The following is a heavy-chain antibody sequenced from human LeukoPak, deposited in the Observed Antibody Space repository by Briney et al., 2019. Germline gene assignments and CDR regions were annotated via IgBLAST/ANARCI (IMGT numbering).Heavy chain of an antibody. D-gene: IGHD2-15*01. CDR2: IYNSGST. CDR3: ARVRCSGGSCPYYYYYYYMDV. Sequence: SETLSLTCTVSGYSISSGYYWGWIRQAPGKGLEWIGSIYNSGSTYYNPSLKSRVTISVDMSKNQFSLKMSSVTAADTAVYYCARVRCSGGSCPYYYYYYYMDVWGKGTTVTVSS. J-gene: IGHJ6*03. CDR1: GYSISSGYY. V-gene: IGHV4-38-2*02.